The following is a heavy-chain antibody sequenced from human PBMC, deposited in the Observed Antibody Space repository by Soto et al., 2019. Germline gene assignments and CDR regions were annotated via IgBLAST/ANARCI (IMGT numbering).Heavy chain of an antibody. CDR3: ARSVAVPGAHIDY. D-gene: IGHD6-19*01. V-gene: IGHV4-59*01. CDR2: VYCTGST. CDR1: GGSISGSY. Sequence: SETLSLTCSVSGGSISGSYWSWIRQSPGKGLEWLGYVYCTGSTNYSPSLRSRVSISVDTSKNEFSLRLSSVTAADTAVYFCARSVAVPGAHIDYWGQGTQVTVSS. J-gene: IGHJ4*02.